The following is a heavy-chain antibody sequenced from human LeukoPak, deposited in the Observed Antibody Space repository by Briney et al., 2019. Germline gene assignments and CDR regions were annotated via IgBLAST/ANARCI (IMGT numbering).Heavy chain of an antibody. CDR2: ISSSSSYI. Sequence: GGSLRLSCAASGFTFSSYSMNWVRQAPGKGLEWVSSISSSSSYIYYADSVKGRFTISRDNAKNSLYLQMNSLRAEDTAVYYCARDTGEWLSMKDDNWFDPWGQGTLVTVSS. J-gene: IGHJ5*02. D-gene: IGHD3-3*01. CDR1: GFTFSSYS. V-gene: IGHV3-21*01. CDR3: ARDTGEWLSMKDDNWFDP.